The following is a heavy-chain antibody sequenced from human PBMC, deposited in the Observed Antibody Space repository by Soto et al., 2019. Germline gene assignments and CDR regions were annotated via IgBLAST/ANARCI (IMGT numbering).Heavy chain of an antibody. J-gene: IGHJ4*02. CDR2: INAGNGNT. D-gene: IGHD3-3*01. Sequence: ASVKVSCKASGYTFTSYAMHWVRQAPGQRLEWMGWINAGNGNTKYSQKFQGRVTITRDTSASTAYMELSSLRSEDTAVYYCARVTIFGVVILDYWGQGTLVTVSS. CDR3: ARVTIFGVVILDY. CDR1: GYTFTSYA. V-gene: IGHV1-3*01.